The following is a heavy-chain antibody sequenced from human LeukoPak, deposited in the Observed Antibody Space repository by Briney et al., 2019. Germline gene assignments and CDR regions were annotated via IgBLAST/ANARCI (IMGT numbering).Heavy chain of an antibody. D-gene: IGHD3-9*01. J-gene: IGHJ5*02. CDR1: GGSFSGYY. Sequence: SETLSLTCAVYGGSFSGYYWSWIRQPPGKGLEWIGEINHSGSTNYNPSLKSRVTISVDTSKNQFSLKLSSVTAADTAVYYCARERESGYRMNWFDPWGQGTPVTVSS. CDR3: ARERESGYRMNWFDP. V-gene: IGHV4-34*01. CDR2: INHSGST.